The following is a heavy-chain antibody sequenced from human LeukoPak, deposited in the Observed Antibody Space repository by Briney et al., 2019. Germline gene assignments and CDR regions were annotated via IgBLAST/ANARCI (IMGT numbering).Heavy chain of an antibody. CDR1: GYALTAYY. J-gene: IGHJ6*02. CDR2: INPNSGGT. V-gene: IGHV1-2*02. CDR3: AALTSGYYYGVDV. Sequence: GASVKVSCKVSGYALTAYYMHWVRQAPGQGLEWMGWINPNSGGTNYAQNFQGRVNMTRDTSINTAYMELSGLTSDDTAVYYCAALTSGYYYGVDVWGQGTTVTVSS. D-gene: IGHD2-2*01.